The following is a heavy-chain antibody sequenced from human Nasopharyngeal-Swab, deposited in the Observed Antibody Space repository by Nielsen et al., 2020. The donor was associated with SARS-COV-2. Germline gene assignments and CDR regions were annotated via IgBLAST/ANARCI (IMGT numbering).Heavy chain of an antibody. Sequence: GESLKISCAASGFTFSSYDMHWVRQATGKSLEWVSVIGTAGDTYYPSSVKGRFTISRENAKNSLYLQMNSLSAGDTAVYYCARVDNSYGYYYYYGMDVWGQGTTVTVSS. J-gene: IGHJ6*02. CDR2: IGTAGDT. D-gene: IGHD5-18*01. CDR3: ARVDNSYGYYYYYGMDV. CDR1: GFTFSSYD. V-gene: IGHV3-13*01.